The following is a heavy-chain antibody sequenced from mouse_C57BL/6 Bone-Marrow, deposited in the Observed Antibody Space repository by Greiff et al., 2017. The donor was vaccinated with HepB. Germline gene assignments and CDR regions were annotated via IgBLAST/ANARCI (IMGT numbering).Heavy chain of an antibody. V-gene: IGHV5-12*01. CDR1: GFTFSDYY. Sequence: VQLKESGGGLVQPGGSLKLSCAASGFTFSDYYMYWVRQTPEKRLEWVAYISNGGGSTYYPDTVKGRFTISRDNAKNTLYLQMSRLKSEDTAMYYCARLNWDVNYAMDYWGQGTSVTVSS. J-gene: IGHJ4*01. D-gene: IGHD4-1*01. CDR3: ARLNWDVNYAMDY. CDR2: ISNGGGST.